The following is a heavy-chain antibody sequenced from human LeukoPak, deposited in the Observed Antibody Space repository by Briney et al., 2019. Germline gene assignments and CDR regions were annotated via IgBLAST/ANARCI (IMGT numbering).Heavy chain of an antibody. J-gene: IGHJ4*02. Sequence: GGSLRLSCAASGFTFSSYAMSWVREAPGKGLEWVSAISGSGGSTYYADSVKGRFTISSDNSKNTLYLQMNSLRAEDTAVYYCAKSRARFLECLDYWGQGTLVTVSS. CDR3: AKSRARFLECLDY. D-gene: IGHD3-3*01. CDR2: ISGSGGST. V-gene: IGHV3-23*01. CDR1: GFTFSSYA.